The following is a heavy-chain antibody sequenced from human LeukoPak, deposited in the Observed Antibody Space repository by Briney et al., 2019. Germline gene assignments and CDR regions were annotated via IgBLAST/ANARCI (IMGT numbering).Heavy chain of an antibody. V-gene: IGHV4-34*01. CDR3: VRLHYKTNYGGWFDP. J-gene: IGHJ5*02. CDR1: SGSFSDYY. D-gene: IGHD3-10*01. Sequence: SETLSLTCAVYSGSFSDYYWSWIRQPPGKGLEWIGEINHGGSTNYNPSLQSRATIFVDPSKNQFSLQLTSVIAADTAVYYCVRLHYKTNYGGWFDPWGQGTLVIVSS. CDR2: INHGGST.